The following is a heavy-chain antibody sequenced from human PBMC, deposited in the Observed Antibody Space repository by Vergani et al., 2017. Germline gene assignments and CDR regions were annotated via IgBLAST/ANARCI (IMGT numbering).Heavy chain of an antibody. V-gene: IGHV3-23*04. J-gene: IGHJ4*02. D-gene: IGHD1-26*01. CDR1: GFTFSTSA. CDR3: ANGMIYSGGSYSNY. CDR2: ISGSGAST. Sequence: EVQLVESGGTLVQPGGSLRLSCAGSGFTFSTSAMSWVRQAPGKGLQWVSTISGSGASTFYADSVKGRFTISRDNFKNTVYLQLDSLRADDTAIYYCANGMIYSGGSYSNYWGQGSLVTVSS.